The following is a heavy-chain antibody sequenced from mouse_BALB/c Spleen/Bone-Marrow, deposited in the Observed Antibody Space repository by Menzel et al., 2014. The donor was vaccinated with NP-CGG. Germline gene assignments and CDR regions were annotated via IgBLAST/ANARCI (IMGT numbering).Heavy chain of an antibody. CDR3: AXXXXXXXXXX. CDR1: GYTFTNYW. CDR2: XDPSTGYT. J-gene: IGHJ3*01. V-gene: IGHV1-7*01. Sequence: VQLQQSGAELAKPRASVKMSCKASGYTFTNYWMHWVKQXPXQGLEWIXXXDPSTGYTEYNQKFKDKATLTADKSSSTAYMQLSSLTSEDSAVYYCAXXXXXXXXXXXGXGTLVTXSA.